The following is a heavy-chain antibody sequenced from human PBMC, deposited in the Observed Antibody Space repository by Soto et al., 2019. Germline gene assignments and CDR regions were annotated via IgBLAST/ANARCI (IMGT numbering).Heavy chain of an antibody. CDR2: IHYSGST. D-gene: IGHD1-26*01. CDR1: GGTISSWY. CDR3: ARRYGSAIDY. Sequence: QVQLQESGPGLVKPSETLSLTCTVSGGTISSWYWSWIRQPPGKGLEWIGYIHYSGSTNCNPSLKSRVTISVDTSKNQFSLKLSSVTAADTAVYYCARRYGSAIDYWGQGTLVTVSS. J-gene: IGHJ4*02. V-gene: IGHV4-59*08.